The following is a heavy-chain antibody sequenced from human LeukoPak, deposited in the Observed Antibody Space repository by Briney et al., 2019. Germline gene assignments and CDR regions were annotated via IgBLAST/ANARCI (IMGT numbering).Heavy chain of an antibody. CDR3: ETGLYYYDSSGDYDFDY. D-gene: IGHD3-22*01. CDR1: GGSISSYH. CDR2: IYYSWST. V-gene: IGHV4-59*12. J-gene: IGHJ4*02. Sequence: PSETLSLTCTVSGGSISSYHCSWIRQPPAKGLEGMGYIYYSWSTNYNPSLKRQVTISVDTSKNQFSLKLSSVTAASTAAYYLETGLYYYDSSGDYDFDYWGQGNLVTVSS.